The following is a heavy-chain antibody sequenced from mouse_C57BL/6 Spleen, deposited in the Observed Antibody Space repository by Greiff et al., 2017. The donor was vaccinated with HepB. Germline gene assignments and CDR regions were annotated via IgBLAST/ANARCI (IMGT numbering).Heavy chain of an antibody. J-gene: IGHJ2*01. D-gene: IGHD2-4*01. CDR1: GYTFTSYW. CDR2: IDPSDSYT. V-gene: IGHV1-50*01. CDR3: TGYYDAFDY. Sequence: QVQLQQPGAELVKPGASVKLSCKASGYTFTSYWMQWVKQRPGQGLEWIGEIDPSDSYTNYNQKFKGKATLTVDTSSSTAYMQLSSLTSEDSAVYYCTGYYDAFDYWGQGTTLTVSS.